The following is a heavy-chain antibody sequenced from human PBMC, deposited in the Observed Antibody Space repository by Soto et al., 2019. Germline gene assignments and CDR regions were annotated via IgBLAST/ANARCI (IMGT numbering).Heavy chain of an antibody. CDR3: ARHVAAGDYYYYYMDV. CDR1: GGSISSYY. V-gene: IGHV4-59*08. D-gene: IGHD6-19*01. CDR2: IYYSGST. Sequence: SETLSLTCTVSGGSISSYYWSWIRQPPGKGLEWIGYIYYSGSTNYNPSLKSRVTISVDTSKNQFSLKLSSVTAADTAVYYCARHVAAGDYYYYYMDVWGKGTTVTVSS. J-gene: IGHJ6*03.